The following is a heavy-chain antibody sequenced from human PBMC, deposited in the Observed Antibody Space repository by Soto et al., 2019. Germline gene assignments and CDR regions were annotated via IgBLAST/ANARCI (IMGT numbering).Heavy chain of an antibody. J-gene: IGHJ5*02. CDR1: GFTFSDYD. V-gene: IGHV3-30*03. D-gene: IGHD1-1*01. CDR2: LSYDGSTN. Sequence: GGSLRLSCAASGFTFSDYDMHWVRQAPGKGLEWVAVLSYDGSTNHYADSLKGRFTISRDNSKSTLFLQMNGLRAEDTAVYYGATKRSFHVETWGQGTLGTVSS. CDR3: ATKRSFHVET.